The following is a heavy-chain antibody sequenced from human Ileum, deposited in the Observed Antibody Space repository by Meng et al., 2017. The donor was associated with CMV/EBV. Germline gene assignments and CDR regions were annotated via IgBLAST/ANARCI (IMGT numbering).Heavy chain of an antibody. V-gene: IGHV3-21*01. D-gene: IGHD7-27*01. CDR3: PRDFNWGSGD. Sequence: EGQFGGAGGSPVSPGESLRLSCAASGFSFNSYSMNWVRQAPEKGLEWVSSISPNGDVIYYSDSVKGRFTISRDNAKNLLFLQMNSLTADDTAVYYCPRDFNWGSGDWGQGTLVTVSS. CDR1: GFSFNSYS. J-gene: IGHJ4*02. CDR2: ISPNGDVI.